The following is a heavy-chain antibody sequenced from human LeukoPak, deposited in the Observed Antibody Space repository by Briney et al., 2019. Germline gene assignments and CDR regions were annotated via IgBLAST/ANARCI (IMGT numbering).Heavy chain of an antibody. CDR3: ARDSSNYYDSSGYYPYFDD. V-gene: IGHV3-48*02. Sequence: QPGGSLRLSCAASGFTFSIYSMNWVRQAPGKGLEWVSYISSSSTTIYYADSVKGRFTISRDNAKNSLYLQMDSLRDEDTAVYYCARDSSNYYDSSGYYPYFDDWGQGTLVTVSS. CDR1: GFTFSIYS. CDR2: ISSSSTTI. J-gene: IGHJ4*02. D-gene: IGHD3-22*01.